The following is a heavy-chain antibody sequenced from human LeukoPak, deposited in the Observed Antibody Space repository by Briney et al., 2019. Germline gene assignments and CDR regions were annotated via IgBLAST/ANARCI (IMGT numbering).Heavy chain of an antibody. D-gene: IGHD6-13*01. CDR1: GFTFSSYA. CDR2: VSSNGGST. J-gene: IGHJ4*02. CDR3: VKSDSSRWYMGAFDY. Sequence: PGGSLRLSCSASGFTFSSYAMHWVRQAPGEVLEYVSAVSSNGGSTYYADSVKGRFTISRDNSKNTLYLQMSSLRAEDTAVYYCVKSDSSRWYMGAFDYWGQGTLVTVSS. V-gene: IGHV3-64D*06.